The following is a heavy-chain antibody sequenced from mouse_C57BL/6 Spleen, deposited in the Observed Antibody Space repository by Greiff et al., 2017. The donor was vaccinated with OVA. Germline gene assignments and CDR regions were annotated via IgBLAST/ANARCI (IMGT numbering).Heavy chain of an antibody. J-gene: IGHJ2*01. CDR2: ISSGSSTI. Sequence: EVQRVESGGGLVKPGGSLKLSCAASGFTFSDSGMHWVRQAPEKGLEWVAYISSGSSTIYYADTVKGRFTISRDNAKNTLFLQMTSLRSEDTAMYYCAKLPQRYWGQGPPLTVSS. CDR1: GFTFSDSG. CDR3: AKLPQRY. D-gene: IGHD6-1*01. V-gene: IGHV5-17*01.